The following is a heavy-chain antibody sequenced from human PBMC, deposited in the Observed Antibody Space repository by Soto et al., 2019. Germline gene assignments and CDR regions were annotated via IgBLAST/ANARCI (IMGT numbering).Heavy chain of an antibody. J-gene: IGHJ1*01. CDR1: GFPFANFL. Sequence: ESGGGLVEPGRSLRLSCPGSGFPFANFLMSWFRQAPGKGLEWVGFIRSQPYGGTTQYAASVRGRFIISRDDSKGIAYLQMNSLKSEDSGVYYCIGSFPFWGQGTLVTVSS. D-gene: IGHD3-10*01. V-gene: IGHV3-49*03. CDR2: IRSQPYGGTT. CDR3: IGSFPF.